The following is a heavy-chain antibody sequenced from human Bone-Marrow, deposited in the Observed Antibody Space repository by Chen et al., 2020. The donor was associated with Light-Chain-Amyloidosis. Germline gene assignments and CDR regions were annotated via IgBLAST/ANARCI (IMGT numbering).Heavy chain of an antibody. CDR2: ISGSGGNT. V-gene: IGHV3-23*04. J-gene: IGHJ6*02. D-gene: IGHD3-10*01. CDR3: AKFLDRGSWYYYYGMDV. CDR1: GFTFSSYA. Sequence: EVQVVESGGGLVQPGGSLRLSCAASGFTFSSYAMSWVRQAPGKGLEWVSSISGSGGNTYYADSVKGRFTLSRDNSKNTLSLKMNSLRAEDTAVYYCAKFLDRGSWYYYYGMDVWGQGTTVTVSS.